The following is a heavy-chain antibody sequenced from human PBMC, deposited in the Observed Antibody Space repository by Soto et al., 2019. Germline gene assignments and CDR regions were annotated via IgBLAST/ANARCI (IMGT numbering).Heavy chain of an antibody. CDR2: INHSGST. V-gene: IGHV4-34*01. D-gene: IGHD3-3*01. J-gene: IGHJ4*02. Sequence: PSETLSLTCAVYGGSFSGYYWSWIRQPPGKGLEWIGEINHSGSTNYNPSLKSRVTISVDTSKNQFSLKLSSVTAADTAVYYCARGRWSGYYSRFEYWGQGNLVT. CDR1: GGSFSGYY. CDR3: ARGRWSGYYSRFEY.